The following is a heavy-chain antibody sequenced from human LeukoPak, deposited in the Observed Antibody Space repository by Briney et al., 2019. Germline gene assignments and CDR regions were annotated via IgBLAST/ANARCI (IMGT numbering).Heavy chain of an antibody. CDR2: MNPNSGNT. CDR3: ARGRVATIPFRFFDY. V-gene: IGHV1-8*03. D-gene: IGHD5-12*01. Sequence: ASVTVSCKSSGYTFTSYDINWVRQATGQGLEWMGCMNPNSGNTGYAQKFQGRVTITRNTSISTAYMELSSLRSEDTAVYYCARGRVATIPFRFFDYWGQGTLVTVSS. CDR1: GYTFTSYD. J-gene: IGHJ4*02.